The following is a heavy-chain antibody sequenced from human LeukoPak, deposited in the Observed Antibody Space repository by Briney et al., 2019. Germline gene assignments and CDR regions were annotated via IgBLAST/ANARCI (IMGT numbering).Heavy chain of an antibody. CDR2: IYHSGST. Sequence: SETLSLTCTVSGYSISSGYYWGWIRQPPGKGLEWIGSIYHSGSTCYNPSLKSRVTISVDTSKNQFSLKLSSVTAADTAVYYCARHGGYSSSWYSIRFDYWAREPWSPSPQ. CDR3: ARHGGYSSSWYSIRFDY. D-gene: IGHD6-13*01. J-gene: IGHJ4*02. CDR1: GYSISSGYY. V-gene: IGHV4-38-2*02.